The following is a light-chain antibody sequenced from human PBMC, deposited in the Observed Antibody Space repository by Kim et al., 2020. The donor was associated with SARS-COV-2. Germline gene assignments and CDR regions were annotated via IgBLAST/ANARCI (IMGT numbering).Light chain of an antibody. CDR1: RGHSPYA. J-gene: IGLJ2*01. V-gene: IGLV4-69*01. CDR2: VNSDGSH. Sequence: SVKLPCPLSRGHSPYAIAWHQQQPEKGPRYLMKVNSDGSHSKGDGIPDRFSGSSSGAERYLTISSLQSEDEADYYCQTWGTGIVVFGGGTQLTVL. CDR3: QTWGTGIVV.